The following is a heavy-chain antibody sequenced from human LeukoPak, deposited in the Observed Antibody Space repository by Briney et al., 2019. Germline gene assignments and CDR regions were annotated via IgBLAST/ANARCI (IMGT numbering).Heavy chain of an antibody. D-gene: IGHD3-10*01. V-gene: IGHV3-23*01. Sequence: GGSLRLSCAASGFIFTNHWMSWVRQAPGKGLERVSAISGSGGSTYYADSVKGRFTISRDNSKNTLYLQMNSLRAEDTAVYYCAKRSGSDWFDPWGQGTLVTVSS. CDR1: GFIFTNHW. CDR2: ISGSGGST. J-gene: IGHJ5*02. CDR3: AKRSGSDWFDP.